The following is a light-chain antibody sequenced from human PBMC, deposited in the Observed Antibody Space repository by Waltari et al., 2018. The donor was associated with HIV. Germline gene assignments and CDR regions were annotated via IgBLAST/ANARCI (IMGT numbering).Light chain of an antibody. Sequence: QSVLTQPPAVSAAPGQKVTISCSGTTSNIGHNFVSWYQKLPGTAPKLLIFDNHKRPPGVSDRSSASKSATAPTLDITGLTTGDDAEYYCGTWDTSLNAGVFGGGTKVSVL. CDR1: TSNIGHNF. CDR2: DNH. V-gene: IGLV1-51*01. J-gene: IGLJ2*01. CDR3: GTWDTSLNAGV.